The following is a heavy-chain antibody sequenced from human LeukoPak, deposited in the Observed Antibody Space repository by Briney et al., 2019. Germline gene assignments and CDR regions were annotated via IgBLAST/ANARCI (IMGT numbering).Heavy chain of an antibody. CDR3: ARDRGPRTGFMVREAYNY. CDR2: ISSDGDTT. V-gene: IGHV3-74*01. CDR1: GFTFSDYW. Sequence: GGSLRLSCVASGFTFSDYWIHWVRQAPGKGLVWVSRISSDGDTTNYADSVKGRFTISRDNAKNTLYLQMNSLRVEDTAVYYCARDRGPRTGFMVREAYNYWGQGTLVTVSS. J-gene: IGHJ4*02. D-gene: IGHD3-10*01.